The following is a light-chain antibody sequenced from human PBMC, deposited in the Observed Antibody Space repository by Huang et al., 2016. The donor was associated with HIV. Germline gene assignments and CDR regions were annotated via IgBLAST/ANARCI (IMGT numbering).Light chain of an antibody. J-gene: IGKJ3*01. CDR2: DAS. CDR1: QSISSY. V-gene: IGKV3-11*01. Sequence: EIVLTQSPATVSLSPGETATLSCRASQSISSYLARYQQKPGQAPRLLIYDASNRATGIPARFSGSGSGTDFTLTIRSLEPEDIAIYYCQQRSNWPPFTFGPGTTVDIK. CDR3: QQRSNWPPFT.